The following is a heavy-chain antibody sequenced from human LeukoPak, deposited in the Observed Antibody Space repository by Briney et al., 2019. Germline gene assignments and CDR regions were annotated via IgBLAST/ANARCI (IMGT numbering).Heavy chain of an antibody. CDR3: VRGQATAWGLDY. V-gene: IGHV3-74*01. CDR1: GFTFSSNW. J-gene: IGHJ4*02. CDR2: ISTDARTI. D-gene: IGHD6-13*01. Sequence: GESLRLSCAASGFTFSSNWMHWVRQAPGKGLVWVSHISTDARTITYAAFVKGRFTISRDNAKNTLYLRMNSLRAEDTALYYCVRGQATAWGLDYWGQGTLVTVSS.